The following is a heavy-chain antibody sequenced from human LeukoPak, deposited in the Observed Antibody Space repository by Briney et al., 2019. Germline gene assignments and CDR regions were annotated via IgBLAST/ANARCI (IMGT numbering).Heavy chain of an antibody. V-gene: IGHV3-21*01. D-gene: IGHD3-10*01. Sequence: GGSLRLSCAASGFTFSSYSMNWVRQAPGKGLEWVSSISSSSSYIYYADSVKGRFTISRDNAKNSLYLQMNSLRAEDTAVYYCARRGPRSPHYYYYMDVWGKGTTVTVSS. J-gene: IGHJ6*03. CDR1: GFTFSSYS. CDR2: ISSSSSYI. CDR3: ARRGPRSPHYYYYMDV.